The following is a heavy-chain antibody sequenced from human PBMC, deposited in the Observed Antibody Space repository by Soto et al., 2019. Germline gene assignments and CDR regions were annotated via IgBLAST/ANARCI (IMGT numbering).Heavy chain of an antibody. J-gene: IGHJ6*02. CDR3: ASQVWRYAGDYYYYGMDV. Sequence: QVQLVQSGAEVKKPGSSVKVSCKASGGTFSSYAISWVRQAPGQGLEWMGGIIPIFGTANYAQKFQGRVKITADESTSTAYMELSSLRSEDTAVYYWASQVWRYAGDYYYYGMDVWGQGTTVTVSS. V-gene: IGHV1-69*12. CDR1: GGTFSSYA. D-gene: IGHD3-3*01. CDR2: IIPIFGTA.